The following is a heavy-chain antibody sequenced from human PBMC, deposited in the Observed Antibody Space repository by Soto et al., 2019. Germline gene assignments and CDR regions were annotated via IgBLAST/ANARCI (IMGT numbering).Heavy chain of an antibody. V-gene: IGHV1-8*01. D-gene: IGHD2-8*01. Sequence: ASVKVSCKASGYTFTSYDINWVRQATGQGLEWMGWMNPNSGNTGYAQKFQGRVTMTRNTSISTAYMELSSLRSEDTAVYYCARGAEKTDIVLMVYAMASYCFDPSGQGTLVTVSS. J-gene: IGHJ5*02. CDR2: MNPNSGNT. CDR3: ARGAEKTDIVLMVYAMASYCFDP. CDR1: GYTFTSYD.